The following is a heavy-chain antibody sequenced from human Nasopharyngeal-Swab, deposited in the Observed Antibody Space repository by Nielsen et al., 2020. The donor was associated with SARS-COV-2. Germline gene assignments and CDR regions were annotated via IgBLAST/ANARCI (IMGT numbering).Heavy chain of an antibody. D-gene: IGHD1-26*01. CDR1: GFTFSDYY. CDR2: ISSSGSTI. V-gene: IGHV3-11*04. Sequence: SCAASGFTFSDYYMSWIRQAPGKGLEWVSYISSSGSTIYYADSVKGRFTISRDNAKNSLYLQMNSLRAEDTAVYYCAREFVEWELFDIWGQGTMVTVSS. J-gene: IGHJ3*02. CDR3: AREFVEWELFDI.